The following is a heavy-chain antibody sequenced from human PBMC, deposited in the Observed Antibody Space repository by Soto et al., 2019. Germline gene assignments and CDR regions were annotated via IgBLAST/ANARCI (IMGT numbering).Heavy chain of an antibody. CDR1: GFTFSGSA. CDR2: IRSKANSYAT. Sequence: GGSLRLSCAASGFTFSGSAMHWVRQASGKGLEWVGRIRSKANSYATAYAASVKGRFTISRDDSKNTAYLQMNSLKTEDTAVYYCTRAYSHPASFDYMDVWGKGTTVTVSS. V-gene: IGHV3-73*01. CDR3: TRAYSHPASFDYMDV. J-gene: IGHJ6*03. D-gene: IGHD4-4*01.